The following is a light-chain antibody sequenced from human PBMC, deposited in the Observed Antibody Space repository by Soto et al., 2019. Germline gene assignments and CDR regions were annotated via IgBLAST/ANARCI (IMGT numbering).Light chain of an antibody. CDR2: KAS. CDR1: QSISSW. J-gene: IGKJ1*01. CDR3: QQYNDNWT. V-gene: IGKV1-5*03. Sequence: IQMTQSPSTLYASVGDRVTITCRASQSISSWLAWHQQKPGKAPRLLIYKASNLESGVPSRFSGSGSGTEFTLTITSLQPDDSATYYCQQYNDNWTFGQGTKVDIK.